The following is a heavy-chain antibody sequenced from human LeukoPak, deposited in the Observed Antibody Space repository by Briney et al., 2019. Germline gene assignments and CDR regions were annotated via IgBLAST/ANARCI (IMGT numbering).Heavy chain of an antibody. D-gene: IGHD3-22*01. V-gene: IGHV3-30*02. CDR1: GFTFSSYG. J-gene: IGHJ5*02. Sequence: GGSLRLSCAASGFTFSSYGMHWVRQAPGKGLEWVAFIRYDGSNKYYADSVKGRFTISRDNSKNTLYLQMNSLRAEDTALYYCAKSRSHYYDSPWFDPWGQGTLVTVSS. CDR2: IRYDGSNK. CDR3: AKSRSHYYDSPWFDP.